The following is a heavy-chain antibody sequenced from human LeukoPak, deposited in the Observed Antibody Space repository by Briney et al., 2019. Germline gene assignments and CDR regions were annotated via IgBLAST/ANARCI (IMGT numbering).Heavy chain of an antibody. CDR1: GGSISPYY. CDR2: IYYSGST. CDR3: ARDTELAVADY. D-gene: IGHD6-19*01. Sequence: SETLSLTCTVSGGSISPYYWSCIRQPPGKGLEWIGYIYYSGSTNYNPSLKSRVTISVDTSKNQFSLKLSSVTAADTAVYYCARDTELAVADYWGQGTLVTVSS. J-gene: IGHJ4*02. V-gene: IGHV4-59*01.